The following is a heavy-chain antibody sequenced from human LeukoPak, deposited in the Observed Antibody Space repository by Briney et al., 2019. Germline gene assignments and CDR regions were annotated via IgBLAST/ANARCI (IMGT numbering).Heavy chain of an antibody. CDR1: GFIFRNYA. D-gene: IGHD3-3*02. Sequence: GGSLRLSCAASGFIFRNYAMSWVRQGPARGLEWVSIISSTSSSIYYVDSVKGRFTISRDNAKNSLYLQMNSLRDEDTAVYYCARPYISTWEGSAFDIWGQGTLVTVSS. V-gene: IGHV3-21*01. CDR2: ISSTSSSI. J-gene: IGHJ3*02. CDR3: ARPYISTWEGSAFDI.